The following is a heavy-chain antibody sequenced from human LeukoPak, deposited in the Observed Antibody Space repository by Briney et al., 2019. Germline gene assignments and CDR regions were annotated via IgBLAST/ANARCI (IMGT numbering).Heavy chain of an antibody. J-gene: IGHJ4*02. CDR3: AKWGDYDILTGYYDSDY. V-gene: IGHV3-23*01. CDR1: GFTFSNYA. Sequence: GASLRLSCAASGFTFSNYAMSWVRQAPGKGLEWVSAIVGSGGSTYYADSVKGRFTISRDNPKNTLYLQMNSLRAEDTAVCYCAKWGDYDILTGYYDSDYWGQGTLVTVSS. D-gene: IGHD3-9*01. CDR2: IVGSGGST.